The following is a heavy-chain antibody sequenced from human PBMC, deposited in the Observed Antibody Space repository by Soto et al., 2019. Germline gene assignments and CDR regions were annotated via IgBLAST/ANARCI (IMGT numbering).Heavy chain of an antibody. D-gene: IGHD3-3*01. CDR2: IWYDGSNK. CDR3: ARFEVFGVVTTHYYGMDV. Sequence: GGSLRLSCAASGFTFSSYGMHWVRQAPGKGLEWVAVIWYDGSNKYYADSVKGRFTISRDNSKNTLYLQMNSLGAEDTAVYYCARFEVFGVVTTHYYGMDVWGQGTTVTVSS. CDR1: GFTFSSYG. J-gene: IGHJ6*02. V-gene: IGHV3-33*01.